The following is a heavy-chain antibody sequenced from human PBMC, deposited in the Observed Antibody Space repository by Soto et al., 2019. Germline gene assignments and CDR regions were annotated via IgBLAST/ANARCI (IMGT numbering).Heavy chain of an antibody. CDR3: ARGKYGGNY. CDR2: VSAYNGDT. Sequence: GPEVKKPGASVKVSCKASGYTFSSYGITWVRQAPGQGLAWMGWVSAYNGDTNYAQKFQGRVTMSTDTSTSTAYMELRSLTSDDTAVYYCARGKYGGNYWGQGTLVTVSS. J-gene: IGHJ4*02. V-gene: IGHV1-18*01. D-gene: IGHD1-26*01. CDR1: GYTFSSYG.